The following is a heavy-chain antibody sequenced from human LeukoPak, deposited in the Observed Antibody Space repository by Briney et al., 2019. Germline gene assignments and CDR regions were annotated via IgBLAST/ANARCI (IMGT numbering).Heavy chain of an antibody. V-gene: IGHV3-23*01. Sequence: GGTLRLSCAASGFTFSSYGMSWVRQAPGKGLEWVSAISGSGGSTYYADSVKGRFTISRDNSKNTLYLQMNSLRAEDTAVYYCAKVPNYYGSGSYAFDIWGQGTMVTVPS. D-gene: IGHD3-10*01. J-gene: IGHJ3*02. CDR2: ISGSGGST. CDR3: AKVPNYYGSGSYAFDI. CDR1: GFTFSSYG.